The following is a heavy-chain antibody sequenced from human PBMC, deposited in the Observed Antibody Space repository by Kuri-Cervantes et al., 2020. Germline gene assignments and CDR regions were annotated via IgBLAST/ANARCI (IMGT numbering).Heavy chain of an antibody. CDR1: GFTVSSNY. CDR2: IYSGGST. V-gene: IGHV3-53*01. J-gene: IGHJ4*02. D-gene: IGHD2-21*01. Sequence: GESLKISCAASGFTVSSNYMSWVRQAPGKGLEWVSVIYSGGSTYYADSVKGRFTISRDNSKNPLYLQMSSLRAEDTAVDYCARMEIGMFDYWGQGTLVTVSS. CDR3: ARMEIGMFDY.